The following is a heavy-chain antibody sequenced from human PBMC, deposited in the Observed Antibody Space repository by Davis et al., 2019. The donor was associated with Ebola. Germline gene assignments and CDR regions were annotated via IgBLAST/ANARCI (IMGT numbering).Heavy chain of an antibody. CDR2: IWYDGSNK. D-gene: IGHD4-17*01. CDR3: AGDSDDYSFDY. J-gene: IGHJ4*02. V-gene: IGHV3-33*03. CDR1: GFTFSSYG. Sequence: PGGSLRLSCAASGFTFSSYGMHWVRQAPGKGLEWVAVIWYDGSNKYYADSVKGRFTISRDNSKKTLYLQMNSLRPEDTAVYYCAGDSDDYSFDYWGQGTLVTVSS.